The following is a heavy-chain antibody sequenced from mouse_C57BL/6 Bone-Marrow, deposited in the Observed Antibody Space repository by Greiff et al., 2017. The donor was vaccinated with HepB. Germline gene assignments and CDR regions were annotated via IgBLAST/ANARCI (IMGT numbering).Heavy chain of an antibody. J-gene: IGHJ2*01. CDR2: INPNNGGT. CDR3: ARSGGWLLRSYYFDY. V-gene: IGHV1-18*01. Sequence: VQLKQSGPELVKPGASVKIPCKASGYTFTDYNMDWVKQSHGKSLEWIGDINPNNGGTIYNQKFKGKATLTVDKSSSTAYMELRSLTSEDTAVYYCARSGGWLLRSYYFDYWGQGTTLTVSS. CDR1: GYTFTDYN. D-gene: IGHD2-3*01.